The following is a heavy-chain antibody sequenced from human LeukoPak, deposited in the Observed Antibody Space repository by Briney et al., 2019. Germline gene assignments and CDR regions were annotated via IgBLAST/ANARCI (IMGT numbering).Heavy chain of an antibody. D-gene: IGHD2-15*01. CDR2: ISTIGIT. J-gene: IGHJ6*03. CDR1: SGSISSSNYY. CDR3: ARDGCGGSCFHYYYCYMDV. V-gene: IGHV4-61*02. Sequence: SQTLSLTCTVSSGSISSSNYYWSWIRQPAGGGLEWIGRISTIGITNYNPSLISRVTISIDTSKNQFSLKLSSVTAADTAVYYCARDGCGGSCFHYYYCYMDVWGKGTTVTISS.